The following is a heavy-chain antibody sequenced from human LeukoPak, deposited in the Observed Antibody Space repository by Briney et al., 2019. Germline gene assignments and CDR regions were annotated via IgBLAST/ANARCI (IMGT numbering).Heavy chain of an antibody. J-gene: IGHJ4*02. V-gene: IGHV3-23*01. CDR1: GFTYSSYA. CDR2: ISGSGGST. CDR3: AKALTMIVVIGSSRVFDY. D-gene: IGHD3-22*01. Sequence: GGSLRLSCAASGFTYSSYAMSWVRQAPGKGLERVSGISGSGGSTYYADSAKGRFTISRDNSKNTLYLQMNSLRAEDTAVYYCAKALTMIVVIGSSRVFDYWGQGTLVTVSS.